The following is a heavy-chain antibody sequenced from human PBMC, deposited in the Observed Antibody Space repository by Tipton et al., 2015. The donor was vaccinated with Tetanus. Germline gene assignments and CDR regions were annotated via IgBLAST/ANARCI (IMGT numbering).Heavy chain of an antibody. CDR3: ARDAGPDYIWGNYRFPFDY. CDR1: GYTFTNNG. CDR2: ISGDGKT. J-gene: IGHJ4*02. Sequence: QSGAEVKEPGASVRVPCKTSGYTFTNNGISWVRQAPGQGLEWMGWISGDGKTHCAQKFQGRVQLSADPYSNTAYLEVRSLTSDDTAVYFCARDAGPDYIWGNYRFPFDYWGQGTLVTVSS. V-gene: IGHV1-18*01. D-gene: IGHD3-16*02.